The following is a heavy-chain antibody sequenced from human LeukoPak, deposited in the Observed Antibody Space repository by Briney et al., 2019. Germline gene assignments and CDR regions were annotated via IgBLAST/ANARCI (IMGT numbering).Heavy chain of an antibody. D-gene: IGHD3-10*01. J-gene: IGHJ6*03. CDR2: IFTSGIT. V-gene: IGHV4-4*07. Sequence: SETLSLTCTVSGGSISIYYWNWIRQPAGKGLEWIGRIFTSGITNYDPSLKSRVTMSVDTSKNQFSLNLSSVTAADTAVYYFARESSGNYYNPLGYMDVWGKGTTVTVSS. CDR3: ARESSGNYYNPLGYMDV. CDR1: GGSISIYY.